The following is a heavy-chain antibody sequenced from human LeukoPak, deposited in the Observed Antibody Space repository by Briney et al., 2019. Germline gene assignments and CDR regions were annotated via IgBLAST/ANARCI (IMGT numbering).Heavy chain of an antibody. Sequence: GGSLRLSCAASGLTFSSYGMHWVRQAPGKGLEWVAFIRYDGSNKYYADSVKGRFTISRDNSKNTLYLQMNSLRAEDTAVYYCAKDEASVWFGEGYFDYWGQGTLVTVSS. CDR3: AKDEASVWFGEGYFDY. CDR2: IRYDGSNK. CDR1: GLTFSSYG. D-gene: IGHD3-10*01. J-gene: IGHJ4*02. V-gene: IGHV3-30*02.